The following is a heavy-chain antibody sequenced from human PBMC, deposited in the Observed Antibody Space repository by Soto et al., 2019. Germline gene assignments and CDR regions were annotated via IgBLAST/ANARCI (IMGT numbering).Heavy chain of an antibody. V-gene: IGHV2-5*02. D-gene: IGHD2-15*01. Sequence: QITLKESGPTLVKPTQTLTLTCTFSGFSLSTSGVGVGWIRQPPGKALEWLALIYWDDDKRYSPSLKGRLTITKDTSKNQVVLTMTNMHPVDTATYFCAHLLQGRYCSGGSCFHYCFDYWGQGTLVTVSS. CDR2: IYWDDDK. CDR3: AHLLQGRYCSGGSCFHYCFDY. CDR1: GFSLSTSGVG. J-gene: IGHJ4*02.